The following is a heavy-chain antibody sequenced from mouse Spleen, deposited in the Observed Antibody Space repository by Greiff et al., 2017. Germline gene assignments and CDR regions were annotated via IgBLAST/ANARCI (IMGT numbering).Heavy chain of an antibody. J-gene: IGHJ2*01. D-gene: IGHD1-1*01. CDR3: ARDRGYGTFDY. V-gene: IGHV5-6-4*01. CDR1: GFTFSSYY. CDR2: ISSGGGST. Sequence: EVKLMESGGGLVKLGGSLKLSCAASGFTFSSYYMSWVRQTPEKRLEWVATISSGGGSTYYPDSVKGRFTISRDNAKNTLYLQMSSLNSEDTAVYYCARDRGYGTFDYWGQGTTLTVSS.